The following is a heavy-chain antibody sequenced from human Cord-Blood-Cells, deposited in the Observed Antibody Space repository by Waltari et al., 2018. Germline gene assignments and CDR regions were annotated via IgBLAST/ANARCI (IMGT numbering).Heavy chain of an antibody. CDR2: SYDSGRR. J-gene: IGHJ4*02. D-gene: IGHD6-13*01. CDR1: GYSSSRGYN. Sequence: QVQLRKSAPDLGKPSETRSLTCAVSGYSSSRGYNWGWIRQRPGRGLEWIGSSYDSGRRADNPSREVLGTIAVGSAKDRPSLKLSSVTTADTAVYYWARSLMTARQFDDWGQRILATVSS. V-gene: IGHV4-38-2*01. CDR3: ARSLMTARQFDD.